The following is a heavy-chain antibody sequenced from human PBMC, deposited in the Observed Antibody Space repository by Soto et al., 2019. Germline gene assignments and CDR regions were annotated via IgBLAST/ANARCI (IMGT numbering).Heavy chain of an antibody. V-gene: IGHV1-46*04. D-gene: IGHD4-4*01. J-gene: IGHJ4*02. CDR3: ASPMTIVTRLGY. CDR1: GYTFTGYY. Sequence: ASVKVSCKASGYTFTGYYMHWVRQAPGQGLEWMGIINPIGDDTTYAQKLQGRVTMTRDTSTSTVYMELSSLKSEDTAVYYCASPMTIVTRLGYWGQGTLVTVSS. CDR2: INPIGDDT.